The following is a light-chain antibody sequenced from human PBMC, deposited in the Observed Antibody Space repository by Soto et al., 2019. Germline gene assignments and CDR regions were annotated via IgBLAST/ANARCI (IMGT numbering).Light chain of an antibody. CDR1: SSDVGGYNY. CDR2: EVS. J-gene: IGLJ2*01. CDR3: SSYTSSSTVV. V-gene: IGLV2-14*01. Sequence: QSALTQPASLSGSPGKSITISCTGTSSDVGGYNYVSWYQQHPGKAPKLMIYEVSTRPSGVSNRFSGSKSGNTASLTISGLQAEDEADYYCSSYTSSSTVVFGGGTKLTVL.